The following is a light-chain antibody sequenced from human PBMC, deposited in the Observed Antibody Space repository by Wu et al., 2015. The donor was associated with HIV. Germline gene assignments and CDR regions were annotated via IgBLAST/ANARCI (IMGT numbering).Light chain of an antibody. CDR1: QSVSAY. Sequence: EIVLTQSPATLSLSPGERAILSCRASQSVSAYLAWYQQHPGQAPRLLIYDASKRATGVPDRFSGSGSGTDFTLTISSLEPEDFAVYFCQQHTSWAPPLTFGGGTKVRSN. J-gene: IGKJ4*01. CDR3: QQHTSWAPPLT. V-gene: IGKV3-11*01. CDR2: DAS.